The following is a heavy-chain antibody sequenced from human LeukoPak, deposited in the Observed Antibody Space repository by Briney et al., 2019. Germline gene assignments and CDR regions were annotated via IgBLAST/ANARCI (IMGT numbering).Heavy chain of an antibody. V-gene: IGHV1-2*02. CDR2: INPYSGGT. CDR3: ARDYEGAVRKD. CDR1: AYTFTGYY. J-gene: IGHJ4*02. D-gene: IGHD6-19*01. Sequence: ASVKVSCMASAYTFTGYYIHWVRQAPGQGLEWMGCINPYSGGTNYAQNYQGRVTMTRDTSISTAYMELSRLRSDDTAVYYCARDYEGAVRKDWGQGTLVTVSS.